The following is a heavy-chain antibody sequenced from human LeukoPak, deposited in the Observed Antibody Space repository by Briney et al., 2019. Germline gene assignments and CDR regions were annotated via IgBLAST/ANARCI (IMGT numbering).Heavy chain of an antibody. CDR1: GITLSNYG. Sequence: GGSLRLSCAASGITLSNYGMTWVRQAPGKGLEWVAGLSGSGGSTNYADSVKGRFTISRDNAKNTLYLEMNSLRAEDTAVYFCAKRGVVIRVILVGFHKEAYYFDSWGQGVLVTVSS. V-gene: IGHV3-23*01. CDR3: AKRGVVIRVILVGFHKEAYYFDS. D-gene: IGHD3-22*01. J-gene: IGHJ4*02. CDR2: LSGSGGST.